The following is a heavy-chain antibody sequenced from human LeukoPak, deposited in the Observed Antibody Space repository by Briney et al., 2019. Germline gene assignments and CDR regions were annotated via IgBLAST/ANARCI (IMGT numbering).Heavy chain of an antibody. J-gene: IGHJ6*02. CDR2: INPNSGGT. CDR3: ARDGGSGSYYYYGMDV. CDR1: GYTFTGYY. Sequence: ASVKVSCKASGYTFTGYYMHWVRQAPGQGLEWMGWINPNSGGTNYAQKFQGWVTMTRDTSISTAYMELSGLRSDDTAVYYCARDGGSGSYYYYGMDVWGQGTTVTVSS. V-gene: IGHV1-2*04. D-gene: IGHD3-10*01.